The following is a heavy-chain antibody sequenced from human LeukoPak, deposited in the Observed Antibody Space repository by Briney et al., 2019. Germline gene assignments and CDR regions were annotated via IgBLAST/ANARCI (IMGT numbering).Heavy chain of an antibody. V-gene: IGHV1-18*04. CDR1: GYTFTGYY. D-gene: IGHD2-2*01. J-gene: IGHJ6*02. CDR2: ISAYNGNT. Sequence: AASVKVSCKASGYTFTGYYMHWVRQAPGQGLEWMGWISAYNGNTNYAQKLQGRVTMTTDTSTSTAYMELRSLRSDDTAVYYCAREIFYCSSTSCYSKDYYYYGMDVWGQGTTVTVSS. CDR3: AREIFYCSSTSCYSKDYYYYGMDV.